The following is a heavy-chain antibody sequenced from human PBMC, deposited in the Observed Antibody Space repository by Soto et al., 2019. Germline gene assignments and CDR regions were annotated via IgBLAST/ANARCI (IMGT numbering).Heavy chain of an antibody. Sequence: QVQLVQSGAEVKKPGSSVTVSCKASGGTFSSYTISWVRQAPGQGLEWMGGIIPIFGTANYAQKFQGRVTITADESTSTAYMELSSLRSEETAVYYCARGNLSWLQLWYFDLWGRGTLVTVSS. D-gene: IGHD5-12*01. CDR2: IIPIFGTA. J-gene: IGHJ2*01. CDR1: GGTFSSYT. CDR3: ARGNLSWLQLWYFDL. V-gene: IGHV1-69*12.